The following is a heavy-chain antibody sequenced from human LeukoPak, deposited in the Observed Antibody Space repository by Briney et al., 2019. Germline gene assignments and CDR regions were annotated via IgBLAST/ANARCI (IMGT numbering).Heavy chain of an antibody. V-gene: IGHV1-46*01. CDR2: INPSGGTT. J-gene: IGHJ4*01. D-gene: IGHD3-10*01. CDR3: ARVRGHGDMIDY. Sequence: EASVKVSCKASGYIFTTYFMHWVRQAPGQGLEWMGFINPSGGTTGYSQKFQGRVTMTRDTSTSKVYTALSSLRSEDTAVYYCARVRGHGDMIDYWGQGTLVTVSS. CDR1: GYIFTTYF.